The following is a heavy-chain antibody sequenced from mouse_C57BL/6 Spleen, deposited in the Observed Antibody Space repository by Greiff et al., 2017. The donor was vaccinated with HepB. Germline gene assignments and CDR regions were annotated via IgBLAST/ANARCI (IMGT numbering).Heavy chain of an antibody. CDR2: IHPNSRST. D-gene: IGHD2-3*01. CDR1: GYTFTSYW. Sequence: VQLQQSGAELVKPGASVKLSCKASGYTFTSYWMHWVKQRPGQGLEWIGMIHPNSRSTNYNEKFKSKATLTVDKSSSTAYMQLSSLTSEDSAVYYCARANDGYSFAYWGQGTLVTVSA. J-gene: IGHJ3*01. CDR3: ARANDGYSFAY. V-gene: IGHV1-64*01.